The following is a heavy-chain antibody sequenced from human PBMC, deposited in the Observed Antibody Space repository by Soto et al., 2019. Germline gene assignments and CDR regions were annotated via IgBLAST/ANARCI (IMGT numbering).Heavy chain of an antibody. CDR1: GGSISSGDYY. D-gene: IGHD6-6*01. J-gene: IGHJ5*02. V-gene: IGHV4-30-4*01. CDR3: ARERPDGARLDP. CDR2: IYYSGST. Sequence: TSETLSLTCTVSGGSISSGDYYWSWIRQPPGKGLEWIGYIYYSGSTYYNPSLKSRVTISVDTSKNQFSLKLSSATAADTAVYYCARERPDGARLDPWGQGTLVTVSS.